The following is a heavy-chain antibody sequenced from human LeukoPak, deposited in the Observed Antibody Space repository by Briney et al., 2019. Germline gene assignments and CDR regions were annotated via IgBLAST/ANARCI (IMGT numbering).Heavy chain of an antibody. V-gene: IGHV1-69*05. CDR1: GGTFSSYA. CDR2: IIPIFGTA. J-gene: IGHJ4*02. Sequence: SVKVSCKASGGTFSSYAISWVRQAPGQGLEWMGGIIPIFGTANYAQKFQGRVTITTDESTSTAYMELSSLRSEDTAVYYCAREGSRYYYDSSGYSPFDYWGQGTLVTVSS. CDR3: AREGSRYYYDSSGYSPFDY. D-gene: IGHD3-22*01.